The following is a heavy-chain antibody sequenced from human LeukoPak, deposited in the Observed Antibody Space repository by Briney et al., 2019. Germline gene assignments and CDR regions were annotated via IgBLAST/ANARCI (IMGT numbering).Heavy chain of an antibody. V-gene: IGHV4-34*01. CDR1: GGSFSGYY. D-gene: IGHD5-12*01. CDR2: INHSGST. J-gene: IGHJ6*02. Sequence: SETLSLTCAVYGGSFSGYYWSWIRQPPGKGLEWIGEINHSGSTNYNPSLKSRVTISVDTSKNQFSLKLSSVTAADTAVYYCARGRNDIVLSYYYYYGMDVWGQGTTVTVSS. CDR3: ARGRNDIVLSYYYYYGMDV.